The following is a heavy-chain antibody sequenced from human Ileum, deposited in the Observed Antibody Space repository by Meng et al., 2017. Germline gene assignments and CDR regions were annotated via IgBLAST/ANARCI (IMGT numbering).Heavy chain of an antibody. CDR3: ARADYVRYFDL. CDR2: INHSGST. CDR1: GGSFSGYY. V-gene: IGHV4-34*01. Sequence: QGQLAQWGGGLLKPSETLSLTCAGYGGSFSGYYWSWIRQPPGKGLEWIGEINHSGSTHYNPSLQSRVTISIDNSKNRFSLSLNSVTAADTAIYYCARADYVRYFDLWGRGTLVTVSS. J-gene: IGHJ2*01. D-gene: IGHD3-10*02.